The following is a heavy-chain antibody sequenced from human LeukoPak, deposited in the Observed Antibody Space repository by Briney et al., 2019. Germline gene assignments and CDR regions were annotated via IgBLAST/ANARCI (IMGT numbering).Heavy chain of an antibody. J-gene: IGHJ4*02. CDR1: GFTLSDYW. V-gene: IGHV3-7*01. CDR2: MNQDGSDK. Sequence: GGSLRLSCAASGFTLSDYWMDWVRQAPGKGLEWVANMNQDGSDKNYAGSVKGRFTISRDDAKNSLYLQMSSLRVEDTAVYYCASGRLRYFDWLTNFEYWGQGTLVTVSS. D-gene: IGHD3-9*01. CDR3: ASGRLRYFDWLTNFEY.